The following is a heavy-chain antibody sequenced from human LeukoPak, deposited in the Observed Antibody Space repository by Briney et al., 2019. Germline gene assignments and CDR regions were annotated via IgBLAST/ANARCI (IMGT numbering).Heavy chain of an antibody. CDR3: ARYYGGNSACDY. CDR2: ITSSSSSTI. V-gene: IGHV3-48*01. Sequence: GGSLRLSCAASGFTFSSYSMNWVRQAPGKGLEWVSYITSSSSSTIYYADSVKGRFTISRDNAKNSLYLQMNSLRAEDTAVYYCARYYGGNSACDYWGQGTLVTVSS. CDR1: GFTFSSYS. D-gene: IGHD4-23*01. J-gene: IGHJ4*02.